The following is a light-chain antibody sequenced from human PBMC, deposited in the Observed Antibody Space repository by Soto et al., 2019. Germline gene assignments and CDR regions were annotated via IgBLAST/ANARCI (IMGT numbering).Light chain of an antibody. CDR2: GAS. CDR3: QKYNSVPFT. V-gene: IGKV1-27*01. Sequence: DIQMTQSPSSLSASVGDRVTITCRASQGISNYLAWYQQKPGKVPKVLIYGASTLQSGVPSRFNGSGSGTDFTLIISSLQPEDVATYYCQKYNSVPFTFGPGTKVDFK. J-gene: IGKJ3*01. CDR1: QGISNY.